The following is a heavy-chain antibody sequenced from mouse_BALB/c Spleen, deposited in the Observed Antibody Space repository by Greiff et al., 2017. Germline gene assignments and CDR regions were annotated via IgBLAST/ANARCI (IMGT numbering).Heavy chain of an antibody. CDR3: AQGDYDYDGAY. CDR2: IWAGGST. CDR1: GFSLTSYG. Sequence: VQLQESGPGLVAPSQSLSITCTVSGFSLTSYGVHWVRQPPGKGLEWLGVIWAGGSTIYNSALMSRLSISKDNSKSQVFLQMNSLQTDDTAMYYCAQGDYDYDGAYWGQGTLVTVST. D-gene: IGHD2-4*01. V-gene: IGHV2-9*02. J-gene: IGHJ3*01.